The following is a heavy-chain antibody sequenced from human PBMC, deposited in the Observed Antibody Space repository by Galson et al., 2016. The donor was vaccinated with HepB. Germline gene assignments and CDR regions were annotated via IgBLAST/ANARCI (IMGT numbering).Heavy chain of an antibody. CDR2: IFYTGTT. CDR3: ARQVGRGSWAFDI. CDR1: GGLISDTAYW. V-gene: IGHV4-39*01. Sequence: ETLSLTCTVSGGLISDTAYWWGWIRQPPGKGLEWIGSIFYTGTTYYKPSLKSRVTIYVDTSKNQFSLKLNSVTAADTAVYYCARQVGRGSWAFDIWGQGTMVTVSS. J-gene: IGHJ3*02. D-gene: IGHD1-26*01.